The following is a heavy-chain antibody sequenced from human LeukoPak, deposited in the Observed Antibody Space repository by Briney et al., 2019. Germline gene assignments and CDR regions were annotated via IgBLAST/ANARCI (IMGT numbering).Heavy chain of an antibody. J-gene: IGHJ4*02. CDR2: INSDGSST. Sequence: GGSLRLSCAASGFTFSIYWMHWVRQTPGKGLVWVPHINSDGSSTSYADSVRGRFTISRDNAKNTLYLQMNSLRAEDTAVYFCARHDYGDDALDYWGQGTLVTVSS. D-gene: IGHD4-17*01. V-gene: IGHV3-74*01. CDR3: ARHDYGDDALDY. CDR1: GFTFSIYW.